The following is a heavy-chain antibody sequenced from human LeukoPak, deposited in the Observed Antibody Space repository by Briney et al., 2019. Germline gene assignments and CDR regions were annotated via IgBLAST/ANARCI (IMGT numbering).Heavy chain of an antibody. Sequence: GGSLRLSCAASGFTFSSYSMNWVRQAPGKGLEWASSISSSSSYIDYADSVKGRFTISRDNDKNSLYLQMNSLRAEDTAVYYCARGTYDILTGYSRASYGMDVWGKGTTVTVSS. CDR2: ISSSSSYI. CDR3: ARGTYDILTGYSRASYGMDV. V-gene: IGHV3-21*01. J-gene: IGHJ6*04. D-gene: IGHD3-9*01. CDR1: GFTFSSYS.